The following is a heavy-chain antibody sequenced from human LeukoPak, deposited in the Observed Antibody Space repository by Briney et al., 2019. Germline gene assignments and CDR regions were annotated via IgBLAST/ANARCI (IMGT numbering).Heavy chain of an antibody. CDR1: GGSISSYY. J-gene: IGHJ3*02. D-gene: IGHD3-22*01. Sequence: PSETLSLTCTVSGGSISSYYWSWIRQPPGKGLEWIGYIYYSGSTNYNPSLKSRVTISVDTSKNQFSLKLSSVTAADTAVYYCARVGLVYYYDSSGYDGAFDIWGQGTKVTVSS. V-gene: IGHV4-59*01. CDR2: IYYSGST. CDR3: ARVGLVYYYDSSGYDGAFDI.